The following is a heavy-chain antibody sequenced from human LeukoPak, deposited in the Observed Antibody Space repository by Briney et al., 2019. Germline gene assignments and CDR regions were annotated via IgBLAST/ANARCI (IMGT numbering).Heavy chain of an antibody. CDR1: GGTFSSYA. J-gene: IGHJ6*03. V-gene: IGHV1-69*13. Sequence: SVKVSCKASGGTFSSYAISWVRQAPGQGLEWMGGIIPIFGTANYAQKFQGRVTITADESTSTAYMELSSLRSEDTAVYYCARARYIVVVPAAPYYYHYMDVWGKGTTVTVSS. CDR3: ARARYIVVVPAAPYYYHYMDV. D-gene: IGHD2-2*01. CDR2: IIPIFGTA.